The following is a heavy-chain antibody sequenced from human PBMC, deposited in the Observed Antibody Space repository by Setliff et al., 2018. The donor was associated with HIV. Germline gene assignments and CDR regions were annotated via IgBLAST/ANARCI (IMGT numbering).Heavy chain of an antibody. V-gene: IGHV1-46*01. D-gene: IGHD3-10*01. J-gene: IGHJ4*02. Sequence: ASVKVSCKASGYTFTSYYMHWVRRAPGQGLEWMGIINPSGGSTSYAQKFQGRVTMTRDTSTSTVYMELSSLRSEDTAVYYCASPRARELFDWCYWGQGTLVTVSS. CDR3: ASPRARELFDWCY. CDR1: GYTFTSYY. CDR2: INPSGGST.